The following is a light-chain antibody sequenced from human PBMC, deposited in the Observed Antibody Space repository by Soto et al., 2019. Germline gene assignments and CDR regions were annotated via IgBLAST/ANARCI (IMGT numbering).Light chain of an antibody. CDR3: QQYNSPWT. J-gene: IGKJ1*01. CDR2: SAS. CDR1: QSVTIY. Sequence: EIVLTQSPATLSLSPGERATPSCRASQSVTIYLAWYQQKPGQAPRLLIYSASTRATGIPARFSGSGSGTEFTLTISSLQPDDFATYYCQQYNSPWTFGQGTKVDIK. V-gene: IGKV3-15*01.